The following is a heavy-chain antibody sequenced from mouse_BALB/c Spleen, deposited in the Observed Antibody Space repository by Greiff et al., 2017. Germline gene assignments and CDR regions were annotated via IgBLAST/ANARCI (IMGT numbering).Heavy chain of an antibody. CDR1: GFSLSTSGMG. Sequence: QVTLKVSGPGILQPSQTLSLTCSFSGFSLSTSGMGVSWIRQPSGKGLEWLAHIYWDDDKRYNPSLKSRLTISKDTSRNQVFLKITSVDTADTATYYCARRPSYPPHWYFDVWGAGTTVTVSS. V-gene: IGHV8-12*01. J-gene: IGHJ1*01. CDR3: ARRPSYPPHWYFDV. CDR2: IYWDDDK. D-gene: IGHD6-5*01.